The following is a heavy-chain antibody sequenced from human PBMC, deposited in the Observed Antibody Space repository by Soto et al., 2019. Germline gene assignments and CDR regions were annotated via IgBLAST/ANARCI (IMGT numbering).Heavy chain of an antibody. CDR1: GYTFTSYD. CDR2: MNPNSGNT. CDR3: ARGGVFFFAAPTNPFDY. Sequence: ASVKVSCKASGYTFTSYDTNWVRQATGQGLEWMGWMNPNSGNTGYAQKFQGRVTMTRNTSISTAYMELSSLRSEDTAVYYCARGGVFFFAAPTNPFDYRGQGTLVTVSS. J-gene: IGHJ4*02. V-gene: IGHV1-8*01. D-gene: IGHD3-10*01.